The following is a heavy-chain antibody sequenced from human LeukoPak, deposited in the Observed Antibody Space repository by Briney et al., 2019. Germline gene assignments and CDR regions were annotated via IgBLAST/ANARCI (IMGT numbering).Heavy chain of an antibody. J-gene: IGHJ4*02. Sequence: NSSETLSLTCTVSGGSISSSSYYWGWIRQPPGKGLEWIGSIHYSGSTYFNPSLKSRITIFVDMSKNQFSLQLNSVTPEDTAVYYCARGDVGLDYWGQGTLVTVSS. CDR3: ARGDVGLDY. D-gene: IGHD1-26*01. CDR1: GGSISSSSYY. V-gene: IGHV4-39*07. CDR2: IHYSGST.